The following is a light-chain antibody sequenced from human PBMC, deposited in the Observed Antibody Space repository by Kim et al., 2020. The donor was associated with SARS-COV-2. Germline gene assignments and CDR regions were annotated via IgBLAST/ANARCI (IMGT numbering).Light chain of an antibody. CDR1: QSVSSK. J-gene: IGKJ1*01. Sequence: ETVMTQSPAILFVSPGERATLSCRASQSVSSKVAWYHQKPGQAPRLLIYGASTRATGIPARFTGSGSGTEFTLTTSSLQSEDFGVYYCQQYKNWRTFGQGTKVEIK. CDR3: QQYKNWRT. V-gene: IGKV3-15*01. CDR2: GAS.